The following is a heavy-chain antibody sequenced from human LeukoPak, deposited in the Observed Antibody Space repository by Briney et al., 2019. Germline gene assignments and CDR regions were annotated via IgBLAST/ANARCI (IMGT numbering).Heavy chain of an antibody. D-gene: IGHD3-16*02. V-gene: IGHV4-39*07. CDR3: ARGRGYYDYVWGSYPAHYFDY. CDR2: IYYSGST. CDR1: GGSISSSSYY. Sequence: SETLSLTCTVSGGSISSSSYYWGWIRQPPGTGLEWIGSIYYSGSTYYNPSLKSRVTISVDTSKNQFSLKLSSVTAADTAVYYCARGRGYYDYVWGSYPAHYFDYWGQGTLVTVSS. J-gene: IGHJ4*02.